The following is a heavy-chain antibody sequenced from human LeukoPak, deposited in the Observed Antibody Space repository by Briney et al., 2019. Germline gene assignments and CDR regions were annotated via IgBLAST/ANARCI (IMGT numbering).Heavy chain of an antibody. CDR1: GGSIASGGSS. CDR3: ARALQDYYYGMDV. D-gene: IGHD5-24*01. V-gene: IGHV4-30-2*01. Sequence: SETLSLTCAVSGGSIASGGSSWNWIRQTPGKGLQWIGYISQSGSTFYNPSLKSRVLISRDRSKNQFSLKLSFVTAADTAVYYCARALQDYYYGMDVWGQGTTVTVSS. CDR2: ISQSGST. J-gene: IGHJ6*02.